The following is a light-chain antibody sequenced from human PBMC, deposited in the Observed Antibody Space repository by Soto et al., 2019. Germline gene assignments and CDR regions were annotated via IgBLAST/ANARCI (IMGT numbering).Light chain of an antibody. J-gene: IGKJ1*01. V-gene: IGKV3-20*01. Sequence: EIVLTQSRGTLSLSPGEKATLSCRASQSVSSSYLAWYQQKPGQAPRLLLYDASSRATGTPDRFSGSGSGTDFTLTISRLEPEDVAVYYCQQYGSSLWTFGQGTKVEIK. CDR2: DAS. CDR1: QSVSSSY. CDR3: QQYGSSLWT.